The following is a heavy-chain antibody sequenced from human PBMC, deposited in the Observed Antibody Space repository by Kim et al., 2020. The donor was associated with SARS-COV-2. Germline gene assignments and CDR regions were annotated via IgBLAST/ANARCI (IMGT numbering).Heavy chain of an antibody. Sequence: GGSLRLSCAASGFTFSSYGMHWVRQAPGKGLEWVAVISYDGSNKYYADSVKGRFTISRDNSKNTLYLQMNSLRAEDTAVYYCAKDRNGYYGSGSYYIRGSYGMDVWGQGTTVTVSS. D-gene: IGHD3-10*01. J-gene: IGHJ6*02. CDR1: GFTFSSYG. CDR2: ISYDGSNK. V-gene: IGHV3-30*18. CDR3: AKDRNGYYGSGSYYIRGSYGMDV.